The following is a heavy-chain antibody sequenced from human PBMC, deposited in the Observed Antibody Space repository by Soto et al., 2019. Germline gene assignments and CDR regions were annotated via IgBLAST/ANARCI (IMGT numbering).Heavy chain of an antibody. CDR1: GGSISSYY. D-gene: IGHD3-10*01. J-gene: IGHJ5*02. V-gene: IGHV4-59*12. CDR2: IYYSGST. Sequence: SETLSLTCTVSGGSISSYYWSWIRQPPGKGLEWIGYIYYSGSTNYNPSLKSRFTISVDTAKNQFSLKLSSVTAADTGGDCWSGGRLGSNWVGPWGQGTLVTVSS. CDR3: SGGRLGSNWVGP.